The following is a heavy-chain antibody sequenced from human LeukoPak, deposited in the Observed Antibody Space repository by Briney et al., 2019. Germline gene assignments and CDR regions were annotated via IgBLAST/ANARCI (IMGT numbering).Heavy chain of an antibody. CDR1: GFSIGTYG. J-gene: IGHJ6*02. CDR2: ISVSGDTT. Sequence: GGSLRLSCTASGFSIGTYGMSWVRQAPGKGPGWVSSISVSGDTTYYSVSVRGRFSSSRDNSNNMLYLQMNSLRAEDTAVYFCARHFAMDVWGQGTTVSVSS. CDR3: ARHFAMDV. V-gene: IGHV3-23*01.